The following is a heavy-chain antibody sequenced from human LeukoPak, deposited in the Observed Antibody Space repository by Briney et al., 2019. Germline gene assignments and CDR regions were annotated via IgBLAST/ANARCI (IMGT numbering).Heavy chain of an antibody. CDR2: VYPGDSDT. CDR1: GYSFTTYW. J-gene: IGHJ4*02. V-gene: IGHV5-51*01. D-gene: IGHD1-26*01. CDR3: ARQESDLTVRSHFDY. Sequence: GESLKISCKGSGYSFTTYWIGWVRQMPGKGLEWMGIVYPGDSDTRYSPSFQGQVTISADKSISTAYLQWSSLKASDTAMYYCARQESDLTVRSHFDYWGQGTLVTVSS.